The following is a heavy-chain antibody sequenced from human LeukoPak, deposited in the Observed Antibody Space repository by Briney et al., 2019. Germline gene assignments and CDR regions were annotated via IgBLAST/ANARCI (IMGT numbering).Heavy chain of an antibody. CDR1: GFTFNIYS. J-gene: IGHJ3*02. Sequence: GGSLRLSCEASGFTFNIYSMNWVRQVPGKGLEWVSSISSQSVYIYYADSVKGRFAISRGNAKKSLYLQMNSLTAEDTAVYFCSRDLDCTVTTCFDGDDGFDIWGRGTMVTVSS. D-gene: IGHD2-8*02. CDR3: SRDLDCTVTTCFDGDDGFDI. CDR2: ISSQSVYI. V-gene: IGHV3-21*01.